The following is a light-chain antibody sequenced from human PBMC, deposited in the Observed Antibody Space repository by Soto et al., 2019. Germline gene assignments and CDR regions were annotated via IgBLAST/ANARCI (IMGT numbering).Light chain of an antibody. CDR2: DAC. Sequence: DIQMTPSPSTLSACVGARVTITCRAGQSISSWLVWYQQKPGKAPKLLIYDACSLESGVPSRFSGSGSGTEFTLTISSLQPDDFATYYCQQYNSYSRTFGQGTKVEI. J-gene: IGKJ1*01. CDR1: QSISSW. V-gene: IGKV1-5*01. CDR3: QQYNSYSRT.